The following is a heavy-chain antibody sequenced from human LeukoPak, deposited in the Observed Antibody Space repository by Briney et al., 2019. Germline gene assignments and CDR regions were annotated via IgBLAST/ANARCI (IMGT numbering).Heavy chain of an antibody. V-gene: IGHV1-69*04. J-gene: IGHJ4*02. CDR2: IIPILGIA. D-gene: IGHD2-15*01. Sequence: SVKVSCKASGGTFSSYAISWVRQAPGQGLEWMGRIIPILGIANYAQKFQGRVTITADKSTSAAYMELSSLRSEDTAVYYCARDAPLSCSGGSCYSDDTDYWGQGTLVTVSS. CDR3: ARDAPLSCSGGSCYSDDTDY. CDR1: GGTFSSYA.